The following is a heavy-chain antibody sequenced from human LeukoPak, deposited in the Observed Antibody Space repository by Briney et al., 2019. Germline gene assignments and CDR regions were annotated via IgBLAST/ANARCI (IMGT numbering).Heavy chain of an antibody. CDR3: AKDIYQPAGGYYYYGMDV. D-gene: IGHD2-2*01. CDR1: GFTFDDYA. Sequence: GGSLRLSCAASGFTFDDYAMHWVRQAPGKGLEWVSGISWNSGSIGYADSVKGRFTISRDNAKNSLYLQMNSLRAEDTALYYCAKDIYQPAGGYYYYGMDVWGQGTTVTVSS. V-gene: IGHV3-9*01. J-gene: IGHJ6*02. CDR2: ISWNSGSI.